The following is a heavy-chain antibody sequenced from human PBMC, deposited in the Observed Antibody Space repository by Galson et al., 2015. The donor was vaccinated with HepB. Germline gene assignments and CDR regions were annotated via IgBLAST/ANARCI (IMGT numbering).Heavy chain of an antibody. CDR2: INWNGDST. Sequence: SLRLSCAASGFNFDDYGMSWVRQAPGKGLEWVSGINWNGDSTSYADSLRGRFTISRDNAKNFLYLQINSLRVEDTALYYCVKLDVGATPGVHWGQGTLVTVSS. CDR3: VKLDVGATPGVH. V-gene: IGHV3-20*04. J-gene: IGHJ4*02. CDR1: GFNFDDYG. D-gene: IGHD1-26*01.